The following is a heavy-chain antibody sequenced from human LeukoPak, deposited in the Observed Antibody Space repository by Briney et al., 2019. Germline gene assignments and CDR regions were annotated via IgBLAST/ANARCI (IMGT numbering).Heavy chain of an antibody. CDR3: ARVRSSWYSDY. D-gene: IGHD6-13*01. J-gene: IGHJ4*02. Sequence: SETLSLTCTVSGGSISSGGYYWSWIRQHPGKGLEWIGYIYHSGSTYYNPSLKSRVTISVDTSKNQFSLKLSSVTAADTAVYYCARVRSSWYSDYWGQGTLVTVSS. CDR1: GGSISSGGYY. V-gene: IGHV4-31*03. CDR2: IYHSGST.